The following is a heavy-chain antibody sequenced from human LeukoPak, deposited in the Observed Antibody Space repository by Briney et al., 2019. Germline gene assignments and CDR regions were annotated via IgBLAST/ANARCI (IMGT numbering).Heavy chain of an antibody. Sequence: SETLSLTCAVYGGSFSGYYWSWIRQPPGKGLEWIGAINHSGSTNYNPSLKSRVTISVDTSKNHFSLKLSSVSAADTAVYYCARRRYDFWSGYYPYYYYYYMDVWGKGTTVTVSS. D-gene: IGHD3-3*01. CDR2: INHSGST. V-gene: IGHV4-34*01. CDR3: ARRRYDFWSGYYPYYYYYYMDV. J-gene: IGHJ6*03. CDR1: GGSFSGYY.